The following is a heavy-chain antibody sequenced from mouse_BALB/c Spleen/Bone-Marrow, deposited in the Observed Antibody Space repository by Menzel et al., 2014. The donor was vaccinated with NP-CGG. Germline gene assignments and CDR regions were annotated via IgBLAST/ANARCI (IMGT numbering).Heavy chain of an antibody. V-gene: IGHV1-80*01. Sequence: QVQLQQPGAELVRPGSSVKISCKASGYAISSYWMNWVKQRPGQGLEWIGQIYPGDGDTNYNGKFEGKATLTADKSSSAAYMQISSLTSEDSAVYFCARGRGWYLDYWGQGTTLTVSS. CDR3: ARGRGWYLDY. J-gene: IGHJ2*01. CDR1: GYAISSYW. CDR2: IYPGDGDT. D-gene: IGHD2-3*01.